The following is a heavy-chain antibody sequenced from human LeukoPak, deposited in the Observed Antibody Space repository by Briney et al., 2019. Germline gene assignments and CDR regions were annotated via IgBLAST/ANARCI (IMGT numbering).Heavy chain of an antibody. J-gene: IGHJ1*01. V-gene: IGHV3-66*03. CDR1: GFTVYNNY. D-gene: IGHD2-2*01. Sequence: PGGSLRLSCAASGFTVYNNYMIWIRQAPGRGLEWVSLIYSTGVTNYADSVKGRFTISRDRSKNTLYLQMNSLRAEDTAVYYCASDRGTYCSSTSCFEYFHHWGQGTLVTVSS. CDR2: IYSTGVT. CDR3: ASDRGTYCSSTSCFEYFHH.